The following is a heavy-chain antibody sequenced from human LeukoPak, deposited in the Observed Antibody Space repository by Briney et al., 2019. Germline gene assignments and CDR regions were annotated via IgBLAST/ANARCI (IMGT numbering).Heavy chain of an antibody. J-gene: IGHJ2*01. Sequence: PSETLSLTCSVTGGSISSYYYWSWIRQPAGKGLEWIGRIYTSGSTKYNPSLKSRVTMSVDTSKNQLSLKLSSVTAADTAVYYCARVSDLGDWYFDLWGRGTLVTVSS. CDR2: IYTSGST. D-gene: IGHD1-26*01. CDR1: GGSISSYYY. V-gene: IGHV4-4*07. CDR3: ARVSDLGDWYFDL.